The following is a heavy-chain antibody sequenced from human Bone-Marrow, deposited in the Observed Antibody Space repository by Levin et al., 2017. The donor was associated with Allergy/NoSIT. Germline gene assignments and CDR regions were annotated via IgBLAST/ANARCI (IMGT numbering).Heavy chain of an antibody. Sequence: SETLSLTCIVSGGSISSNEYYWGWIRQPPGKGLEWIGSISYSGTTYYSPSLKSRVTISVDTSKNQFSLKLSSVTAADTAVYYCSRGGDDVWGSYRYKGDYWGQGTLVSVSS. CDR2: ISYSGTT. D-gene: IGHD3-16*02. CDR1: GGSISSNEYY. J-gene: IGHJ4*02. V-gene: IGHV4-39*01. CDR3: SRGGDDVWGSYRYKGDY.